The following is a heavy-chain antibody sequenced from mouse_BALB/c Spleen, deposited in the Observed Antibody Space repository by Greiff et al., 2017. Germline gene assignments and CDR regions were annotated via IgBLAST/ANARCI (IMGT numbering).Heavy chain of an antibody. CDR2: INPSNGGT. J-gene: IGHJ2*01. CDR1: GYTFTSYY. Sequence: QVQLQQSGAELVKPGASVKLSCKASGYTFTSYYMYWVKQRPGQGLEWIGEINPSNGGTNFNEKFKSKATLTVDKSSSTAYMQLSSLTSEDSAVYYCTRKDPYRSYFDYWGQGTTLTVSS. D-gene: IGHD2-14*01. CDR3: TRKDPYRSYFDY. V-gene: IGHV1S81*02.